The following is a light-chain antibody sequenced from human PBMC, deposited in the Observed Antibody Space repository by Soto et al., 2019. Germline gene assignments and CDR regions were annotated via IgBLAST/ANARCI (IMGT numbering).Light chain of an antibody. CDR2: AAS. J-gene: IGKJ2*01. V-gene: IGKV1-39*01. CDR1: QNINNY. Sequence: DIQMAQSPSSLSASVGDRVTITCRASQNINNYLNWYQQRPGKAPKLLIYAASSLQSGVPSRFSGSGSGTDFTLTIRSLQPEDFATYYCHQYDSYPYTFGQGTKVDNK. CDR3: HQYDSYPYT.